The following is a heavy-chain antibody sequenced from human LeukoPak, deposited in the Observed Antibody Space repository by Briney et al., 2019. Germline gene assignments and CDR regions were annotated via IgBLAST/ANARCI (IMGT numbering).Heavy chain of an antibody. Sequence: SETLSLTCTVSGGSISSGSYYWSWIRQPAGRGLEWIGRIYTSGSTNYNPSLKSRVTISVDTSKNQFSLKLNSVTAADTAVYYCARETVPYSGSWYSLGWFDPWGQGTMVTVSS. J-gene: IGHJ5*02. CDR1: GGSISSGSYY. CDR3: ARETVPYSGSWYSLGWFDP. V-gene: IGHV4-61*02. CDR2: IYTSGST. D-gene: IGHD6-13*01.